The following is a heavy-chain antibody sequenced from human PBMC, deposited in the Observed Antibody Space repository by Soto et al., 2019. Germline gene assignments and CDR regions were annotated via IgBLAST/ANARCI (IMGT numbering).Heavy chain of an antibody. J-gene: IGHJ6*02. V-gene: IGHV1-18*04. CDR1: GYPFTSSG. Sequence: QVHLVQSGGEVKKPGASVKVSCKASGYPFTSSGFSWVRQAPGQGLEWLGWISAYNGNTLYARKFKGRVTMTTDTSTSTAYMELGSLRSDDTAVYYCAADPYSGSAPGCSALDAWGQGTTVTVSS. CDR3: AADPYSGSAPGCSALDA. D-gene: IGHD2-15*01. CDR2: ISAYNGNT.